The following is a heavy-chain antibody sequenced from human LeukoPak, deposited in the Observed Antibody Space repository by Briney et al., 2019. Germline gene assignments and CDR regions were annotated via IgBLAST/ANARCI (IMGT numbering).Heavy chain of an antibody. Sequence: GGSLRLSCAASGFTFSSYSMNWVRQAPGKGLEWGSYISSSSSTIYYADSVKGRFTISRDNAKNSLFLQLNSLRAEDTAVYYCARDLIVGTTYFDYWGQGTLVTVSS. V-gene: IGHV3-48*04. J-gene: IGHJ4*02. D-gene: IGHD1-26*01. CDR1: GFTFSSYS. CDR3: ARDLIVGTTYFDY. CDR2: ISSSSSTI.